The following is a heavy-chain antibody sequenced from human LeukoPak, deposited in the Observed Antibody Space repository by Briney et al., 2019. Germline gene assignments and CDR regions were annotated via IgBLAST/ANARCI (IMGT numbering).Heavy chain of an antibody. CDR3: ARTGIPNWFDP. V-gene: IGHV4-39*07. D-gene: IGHD3-9*01. CDR2: IYTSGST. J-gene: IGHJ5*02. Sequence: SETLSLTCTVSGGSISSSSYYWGWIRQPPGKGLEWIGSIYTSGSTNYNPSLKSRVTMSVDTSKNQFSLKLSSVTAADTAVYYCARTGIPNWFDPWGQGTLVTVSS. CDR1: GGSISSSSYY.